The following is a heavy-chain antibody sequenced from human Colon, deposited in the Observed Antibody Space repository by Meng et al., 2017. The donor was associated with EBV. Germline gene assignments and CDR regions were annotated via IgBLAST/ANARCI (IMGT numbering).Heavy chain of an antibody. V-gene: IGHV4-30-4*01. CDR3: ARNYYFDY. J-gene: IGHJ4*02. CDR2: IYYTGRT. CDR1: GLSINSGDYY. Sequence: PLHVAGSGLGKPSQTLSLPCTVSGLSINSGDYYWSWIRQPPGKGLEWIGYIYYTGRTYYSPSLKSRVTISMDTAKNQFSLRLSSVTAADTAVYYCARNYYFDYWGQGTLVTVSS.